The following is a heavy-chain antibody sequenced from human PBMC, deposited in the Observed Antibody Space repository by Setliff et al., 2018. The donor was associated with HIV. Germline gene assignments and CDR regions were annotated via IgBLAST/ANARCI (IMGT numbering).Heavy chain of an antibody. D-gene: IGHD3-10*01. V-gene: IGHV5-51*01. CDR1: GYSFTSYR. Sequence: GESLKISCKGSGYSFTSYRIAWVRQTPGKGLEWMGIIYPGDADTRYSPSFQGQVTISADKSTSTAYLQWTSLKASDSAMYYCASGSGIDWFDPWGQGTLVTVSS. CDR2: IYPGDADT. J-gene: IGHJ5*02. CDR3: ASGSGIDWFDP.